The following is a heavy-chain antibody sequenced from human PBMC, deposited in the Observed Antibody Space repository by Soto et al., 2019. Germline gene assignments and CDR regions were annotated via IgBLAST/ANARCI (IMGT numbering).Heavy chain of an antibody. CDR1: GYSFTSYD. D-gene: IGHD3-16*01. V-gene: IGHV1-8*01. Sequence: GASVKVSCKASGYSFTSYDINWVRQATGQGLEWMGWMNPNSGNTGYAQKFQGRVTMTRNTSISTAYMELSTLRSEDTAVYYCATARRSTGGVYYYYMDVWGTGTTVTVSS. CDR2: MNPNSGNT. CDR3: ATARRSTGGVYYYYMDV. J-gene: IGHJ6*03.